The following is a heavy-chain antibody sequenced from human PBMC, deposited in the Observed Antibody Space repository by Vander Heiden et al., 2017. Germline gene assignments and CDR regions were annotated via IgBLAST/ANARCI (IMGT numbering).Heavy chain of an antibody. D-gene: IGHD1-26*01. CDR2: IWYDGSNK. CDR1: GFPFSSYG. Sequence: QVQLVESGGGVVQPGRSLRLSCAASGFPFSSYGMHWVRQGPGKGLEWVAVIWYDGSNKYYADSVKGRFTISRDNSKNTLYLQMNSLRAEDTAVYYCAGAWGGSFDAFDIWGQGTMVTVSS. J-gene: IGHJ3*02. V-gene: IGHV3-33*01. CDR3: AGAWGGSFDAFDI.